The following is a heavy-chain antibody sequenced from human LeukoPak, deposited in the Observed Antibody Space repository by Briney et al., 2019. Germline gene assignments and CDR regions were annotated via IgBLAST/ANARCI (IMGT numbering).Heavy chain of an antibody. Sequence: SQTLSLTCVISGDSVSSNSAAWSWIRQSPSRGLEWLGGTYYRSKWYNDYAVSVKSRITINPDTSKNQFSLHLNSVTPEDTAVYYCARGVGWFDPWGQGTLVTVSS. J-gene: IGHJ5*02. CDR3: ARGVGWFDP. V-gene: IGHV6-1*01. CDR2: TYYRSKWYN. CDR1: GDSVSSNSAA.